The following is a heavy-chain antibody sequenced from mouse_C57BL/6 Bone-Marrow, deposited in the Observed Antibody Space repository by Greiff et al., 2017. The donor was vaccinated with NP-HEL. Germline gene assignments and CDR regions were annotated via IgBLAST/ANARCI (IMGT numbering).Heavy chain of an antibody. CDR3: ARRGGYDGYPSWFAY. D-gene: IGHD2-3*01. CDR1: GYTFTSYW. Sequence: QVQLQQPGAELVRPGSSVKLSCKASGYTFTSYWMHWVKQRPIQGLEWIGNIDPSDSETHYNQKFKDKATLTVDKSSSTAYMQLSSLTSEDSAVYYCARRGGYDGYPSWFAYWGQGTLVTVSA. CDR2: IDPSDSET. V-gene: IGHV1-52*01. J-gene: IGHJ3*01.